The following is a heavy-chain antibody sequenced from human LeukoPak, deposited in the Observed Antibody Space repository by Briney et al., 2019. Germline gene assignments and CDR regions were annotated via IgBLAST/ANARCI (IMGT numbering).Heavy chain of an antibody. CDR3: SKDRAGYSGARGFDY. CDR1: GLTFSSYA. V-gene: IGHV3-23*01. J-gene: IGHJ4*02. CDR2: ISDSGDIT. Sequence: PGGSLRLSCAASGLTFSSYALSWFGRAPGKGLDGAYRISDSGDITYYADSVRGRFTISRDNSKNTLYLQMNSLRAEDTAVYYCSKDRAGYSGARGFDYWGQGTLVTVSS. D-gene: IGHD5-12*01.